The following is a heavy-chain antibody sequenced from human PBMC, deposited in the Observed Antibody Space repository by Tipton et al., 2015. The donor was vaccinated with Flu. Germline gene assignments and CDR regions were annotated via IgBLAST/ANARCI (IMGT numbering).Heavy chain of an antibody. CDR1: GFTFSSYW. Sequence: SLRLSCAASGFTFSSYWMHWVRQAPGKGLVWVSRINSDGSSTSYADSVKGRFTISRDNAKNTLYLQMNSLRAEDTAVYYCARDSYDILTGYYNWAFDIWGQGPMVTVSS. CDR2: INSDGSST. J-gene: IGHJ3*02. CDR3: ARDSYDILTGYYNWAFDI. V-gene: IGHV3-74*01. D-gene: IGHD3-9*01.